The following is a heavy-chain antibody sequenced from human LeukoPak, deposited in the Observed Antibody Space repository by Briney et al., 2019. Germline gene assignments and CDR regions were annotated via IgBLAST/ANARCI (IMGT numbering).Heavy chain of an antibody. CDR1: GFTFRTYE. CDR2: IGTIITTT. CDR3: VRTVYDLRGQRLVPGLDY. J-gene: IGHJ4*02. V-gene: IGHV3-48*03. D-gene: IGHD6-13*01. Sequence: GGSLRLSCAASGFTFRTYEMNWVRQAPGKGLEWVSYIGTIITTTYYADSLKGRSTVSRCDDKSLLYLQMSSLRAEDTAVYYCVRTVYDLRGQRLVPGLDYWGQGTLVTVSS.